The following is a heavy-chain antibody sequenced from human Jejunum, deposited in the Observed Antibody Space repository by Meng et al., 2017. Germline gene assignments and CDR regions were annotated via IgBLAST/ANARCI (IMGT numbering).Heavy chain of an antibody. CDR1: GFKFDDYA. J-gene: IGHJ4*02. CDR2: INWNGVST. D-gene: IGHD3-10*01. CDR3: ARGDHYNQYYFDY. V-gene: IGHV3-20*04. Sequence: GGSLRLSCAASGFKFDDYAMTWVRQAPGKGLEWVTDINWNGVSTGYADSVKGRFTISRDNAKNSLYLQMNSLRAEDTALYCCARGDHYNQYYFDYWGQGTLVTVSS.